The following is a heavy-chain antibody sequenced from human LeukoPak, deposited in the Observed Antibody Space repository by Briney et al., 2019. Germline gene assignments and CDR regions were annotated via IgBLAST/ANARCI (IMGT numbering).Heavy chain of an antibody. CDR2: ISGSGDQK. D-gene: IGHD6-19*01. CDR1: GFTFSNYA. J-gene: IGHJ4*02. Sequence: GGSLRLSCAASGFTFSNYALSWVRQAPGKGLEWVSLISGSGDQKDYADSVKGRFTISRDNSRNTLNLQMNSLKAEDTAVYYCAKHVWTSVWFFDYWDQGTLVTVSS. V-gene: IGHV3-23*01. CDR3: AKHVWTSVWFFDY.